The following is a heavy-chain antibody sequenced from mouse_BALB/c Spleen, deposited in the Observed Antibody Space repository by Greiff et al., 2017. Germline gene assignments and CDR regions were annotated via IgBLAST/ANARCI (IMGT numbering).Heavy chain of an antibody. Sequence: EVMLVESGGGLVKPGGSLKLSCAASGFTFSDYYMYWVRQTPEKRLEWVATISDGGSYTYYPDSVKGRFTISRDNAKNNLYLQMSSLKSEDTAMYYCERGGDGFAYWGQGTLVTVSA. V-gene: IGHV5-4*02. CDR3: ERGGDGFAY. CDR1: GFTFSDYY. D-gene: IGHD3-3*01. CDR2: ISDGGSYT. J-gene: IGHJ3*01.